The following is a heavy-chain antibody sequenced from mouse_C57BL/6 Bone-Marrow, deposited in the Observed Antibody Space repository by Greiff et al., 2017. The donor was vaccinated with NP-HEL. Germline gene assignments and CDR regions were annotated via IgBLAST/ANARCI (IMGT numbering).Heavy chain of an antibody. CDR2: ISYSGST. V-gene: IGHV3-8*01. J-gene: IGHJ1*03. D-gene: IGHD2-5*01. CDR3: ARSVYSNPYWYFDV. CDR1: GYSITSDY. Sequence: EVKVVESGPGLAKPSQTLSLTCSVTGYSITSDYWNWIRKFPGNKLEYMGYISYSGSTYYNPSLKSRISITRDTSKNQYYLQLNSVTTEDTATYYCARSVYSNPYWYFDVWGTGTTVTVSS.